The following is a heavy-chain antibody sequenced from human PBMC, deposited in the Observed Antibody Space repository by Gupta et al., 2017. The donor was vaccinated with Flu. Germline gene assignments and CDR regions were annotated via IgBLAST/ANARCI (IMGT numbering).Heavy chain of an antibody. V-gene: IGHV4-59*02. CDR3: AKYREGGGDDAFDS. D-gene: IGHD2-21*01. CDR2: FLYGGSS. CDR1: GVSVNDYY. Sequence: VSGVSVNDYYWSWIRQPPGKGLEWMGYFLYGGSSNYNPSLKSRVTMSAETSENQFSLRLTSATAADTAIYYCAKYREGGGDDAFDSLGQGILVTVSS. J-gene: IGHJ4*02.